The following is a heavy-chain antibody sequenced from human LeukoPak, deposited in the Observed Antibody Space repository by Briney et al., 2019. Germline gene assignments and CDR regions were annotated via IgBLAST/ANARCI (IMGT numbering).Heavy chain of an antibody. CDR1: GYTFIDYY. CDR3: ARSGDDVLLWFGELYYFDY. Sequence: ASVKVSCKASGYTFIDYYMHWVRQAPGQGLEWMGWINPNSGGTNYAQKFQGRVTMTRDTSISTAYMELSRLRSDDTAVYYCARSGDDVLLWFGELYYFDYWGQGTLVTVSS. D-gene: IGHD3-10*01. J-gene: IGHJ4*02. V-gene: IGHV1-2*02. CDR2: INPNSGGT.